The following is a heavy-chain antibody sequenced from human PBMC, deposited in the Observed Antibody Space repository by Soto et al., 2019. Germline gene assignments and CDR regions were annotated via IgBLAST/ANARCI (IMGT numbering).Heavy chain of an antibody. J-gene: IGHJ6*02. CDR3: ARGYGSGSHYDNCGLAV. CDR2: ISYDGSNR. D-gene: IGHD3-10*01. Sequence: QEQLAESGGGVVQPGRSLRLSCAASGFTFSSFGMHWVRQAPGKGLEWVAVISYDGSNRYYADSVKGRFTISRDNSKNTLNLQMNSLRGEDTAVYSCARGYGSGSHYDNCGLAVGGQGTTVIVSS. V-gene: IGHV3-30*03. CDR1: GFTFSSFG.